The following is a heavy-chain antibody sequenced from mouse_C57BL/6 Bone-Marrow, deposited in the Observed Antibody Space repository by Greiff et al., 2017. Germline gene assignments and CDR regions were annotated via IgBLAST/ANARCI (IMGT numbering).Heavy chain of an antibody. J-gene: IGHJ3*01. CDR3: LYAWFAY. CDR2: IDPSDSYT. V-gene: IGHV1-59*01. Sequence: QVQLKQPGAELVRPGTSVKLSCKASGYTFTSYWMHWVKQRPGQGLEWIGVIDPSDSYTNYNQKFKGKATLTVDTSSNTAYMQLSSLTSEDSAVYYCLYAWFAYWGQGTLVTVSA. D-gene: IGHD1-1*01. CDR1: GYTFTSYW.